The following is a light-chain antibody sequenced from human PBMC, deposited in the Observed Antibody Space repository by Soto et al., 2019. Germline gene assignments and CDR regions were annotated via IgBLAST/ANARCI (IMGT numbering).Light chain of an antibody. CDR1: QGISSY. Sequence: DIQLTQSPSFLSASVGDGVTITCRASQGISSYLAWYQQKPGKAPKLLIYAASILQSGVPSRFSGSGSGTEFTLTISSLQPEDFATYYCQQVNSYPLTFGGGTKVDIK. V-gene: IGKV1-9*01. J-gene: IGKJ4*01. CDR3: QQVNSYPLT. CDR2: AAS.